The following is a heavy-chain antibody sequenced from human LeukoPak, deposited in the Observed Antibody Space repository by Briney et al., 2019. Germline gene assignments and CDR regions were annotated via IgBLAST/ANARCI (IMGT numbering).Heavy chain of an antibody. CDR3: ANSKVHREDCSVTSCYAGFGPFDI. CDR2: ISYDGGNK. J-gene: IGHJ3*02. Sequence: GGSLRLSCAASGFIFSKYGMHWVRQAPGKGLEWVAVISYDGGNKHYADSVKGRFTISRDNSKNTLYLQMNSLRTEDTAVYYCANSKVHREDCSVTSCYAGFGPFDIWGQGTMVSVS. V-gene: IGHV3-30*18. D-gene: IGHD2-2*01. CDR1: GFIFSKYG.